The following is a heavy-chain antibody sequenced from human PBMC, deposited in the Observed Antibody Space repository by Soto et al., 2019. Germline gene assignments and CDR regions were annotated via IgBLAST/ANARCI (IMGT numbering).Heavy chain of an antibody. CDR3: ARWRYGDY. Sequence: QVHLVQSGAEVKKPGASVKVSCKASGYTFTSYGITWVRQAPGQGLEWRGWISAHNGNTDYAQKLQGRVIVTRDTSTITAYMELRSLRSDDTAVYYCARWRYGDYWGQGALVTVSS. J-gene: IGHJ4*02. V-gene: IGHV1-18*01. D-gene: IGHD1-1*01. CDR1: GYTFTSYG. CDR2: ISAHNGNT.